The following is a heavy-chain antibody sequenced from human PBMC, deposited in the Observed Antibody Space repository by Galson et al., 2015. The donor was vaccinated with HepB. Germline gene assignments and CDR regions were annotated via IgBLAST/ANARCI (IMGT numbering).Heavy chain of an antibody. Sequence: QSGAEVKKPGESLQISCKASGYKYTTYWIGWVRQMPGKGLEWMGIIYPGDSDTRYSPSFQGQVTMSVDKSITTAYLQWSSLKASDTAMYYCARQSHSENYYNRGPFDFWGQGTLVTVSS. J-gene: IGHJ4*02. D-gene: IGHD1-26*01. CDR2: IYPGDSDT. CDR3: ARQSHSENYYNRGPFDF. CDR1: GYKYTTYW. V-gene: IGHV5-51*01.